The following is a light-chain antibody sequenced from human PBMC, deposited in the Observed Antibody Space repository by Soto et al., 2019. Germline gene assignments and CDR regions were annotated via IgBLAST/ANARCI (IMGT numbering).Light chain of an antibody. V-gene: IGKV3-15*01. CDR1: QSVSSN. CDR2: GAS. Sequence: EIVMTQSPATLSVSPGERATLSCRASQSVSSNLACYQQKPGQAPRLLIYGASTRATGIPARFSGSGSGTEFTLTISSLQSEDFAVYYCQQYNKWPLTFGQGTKVDIK. CDR3: QQYNKWPLT. J-gene: IGKJ1*01.